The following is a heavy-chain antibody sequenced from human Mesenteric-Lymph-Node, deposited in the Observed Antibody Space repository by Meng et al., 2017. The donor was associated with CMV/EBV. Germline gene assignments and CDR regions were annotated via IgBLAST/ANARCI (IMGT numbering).Heavy chain of an antibody. J-gene: IGHJ6*02. CDR1: GFTFSSYA. Sequence: GESLKISCAASGFTFSSYAMSWVRQAPGKGLEWVSVISSGGGTYYADSVKGRFTVSRDNSKNTLYLQLSSLRAEDTAVYYCAREWYCRSTSCYSRYGMDVWGQGTTVTVSS. CDR3: AREWYCRSTSCYSRYGMDV. CDR2: ISSGGGT. D-gene: IGHD2-2*01. V-gene: IGHV3-53*01.